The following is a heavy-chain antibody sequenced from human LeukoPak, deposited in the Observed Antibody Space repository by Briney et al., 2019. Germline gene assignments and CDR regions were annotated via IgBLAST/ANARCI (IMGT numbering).Heavy chain of an antibody. D-gene: IGHD6-13*01. CDR3: ATHSSSWYEYFQH. CDR2: ISGSGGST. V-gene: IGHV3-23*01. J-gene: IGHJ1*01. Sequence: GGSLRLSCAASGFTFSSDAMSWVRQAPGKGLEWVSAISGSGGSTYYADSVKGRFTISRDNSKNTLYLQMNSLRAEDTPVYYCATHSSSWYEYFQHWGQGTLVTVSS. CDR1: GFTFSSDA.